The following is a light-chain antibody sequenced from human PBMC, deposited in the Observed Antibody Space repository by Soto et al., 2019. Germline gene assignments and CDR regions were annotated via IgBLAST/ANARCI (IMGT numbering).Light chain of an antibody. V-gene: IGKV3-11*01. CDR2: DAS. CDR1: QTVGNF. Sequence: EIVLTQSPATLSLSPGEGATLSCKASQTVGNFIGWYQQLPGQAPRLLIYDASSRATDIPARFRGSGSGTDFPLTISSLEPEDFALYFCQQYTNWPWTFGQGTKVEIK. J-gene: IGKJ1*01. CDR3: QQYTNWPWT.